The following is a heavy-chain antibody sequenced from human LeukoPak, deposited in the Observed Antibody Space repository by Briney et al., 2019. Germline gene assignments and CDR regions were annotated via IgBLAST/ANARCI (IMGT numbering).Heavy chain of an antibody. D-gene: IGHD4-17*01. Sequence: GGSLRLSCAASGFTFSSSSMNWVRQAPGKGLEWVSSISSSSSYIYYADSVKGRFTISRDNAKNSLYLQMNSLRAEDTAVYYCARANDYGDYGTDYWGQGTLVTVSS. CDR1: GFTFSSSS. V-gene: IGHV3-21*01. CDR3: ARANDYGDYGTDY. J-gene: IGHJ4*02. CDR2: ISSSSSYI.